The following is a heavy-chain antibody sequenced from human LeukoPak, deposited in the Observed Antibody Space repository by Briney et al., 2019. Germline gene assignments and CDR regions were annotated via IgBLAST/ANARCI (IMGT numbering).Heavy chain of an antibody. D-gene: IGHD2-2*01. Sequence: ASVKVSCKASGYTFTGYYTHWVRQAPGQGLEWMGWINPNSGGTNYAQKFQGRVTMTRDTSISTAYMELRSLRSDDTAVYYCARDRVRRSGTGGAFDIWGQGTMVTVSS. CDR2: INPNSGGT. CDR1: GYTFTGYY. CDR3: ARDRVRRSGTGGAFDI. V-gene: IGHV1-2*02. J-gene: IGHJ3*02.